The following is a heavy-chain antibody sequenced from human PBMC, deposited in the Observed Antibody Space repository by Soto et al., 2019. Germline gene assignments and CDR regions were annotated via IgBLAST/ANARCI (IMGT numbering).Heavy chain of an antibody. Sequence: QVQLQESGPGLVKPSQTLSLTCTVSGGSISSGNYYWTWIRQRQGKGLGWIGFISYSGRTYYNPSITSRTTISLDTSEQQVSLRLSSVTAADTAVYYCARDSDFCTGGSCYGNFDFWGQGTLVTISS. V-gene: IGHV4-31*03. CDR1: GGSISSGNYY. D-gene: IGHD2-15*01. J-gene: IGHJ4*02. CDR3: ARDSDFCTGGSCYGNFDF. CDR2: ISYSGRT.